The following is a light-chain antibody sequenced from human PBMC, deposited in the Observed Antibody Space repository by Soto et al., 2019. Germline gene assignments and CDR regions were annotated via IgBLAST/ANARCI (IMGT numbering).Light chain of an antibody. CDR2: DVS. CDR3: QQRDSWPLS. CDR1: ESVGSD. J-gene: IGKJ4*01. V-gene: IGKV3-11*01. Sequence: ENVLTQSPATLSLSPGEGATLSCRASESVGSDLAWYQQKPGQHPRLRIYDVSGRAPGVPPRFSGSGSGPDFTLTISSLEPEDFAVYYCQQRDSWPLSFGGGTKVEIK.